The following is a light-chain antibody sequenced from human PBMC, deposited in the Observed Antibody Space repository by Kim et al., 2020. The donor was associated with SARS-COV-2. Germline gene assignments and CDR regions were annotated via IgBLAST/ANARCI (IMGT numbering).Light chain of an antibody. CDR3: LLFYGGAWV. V-gene: IGLV7-43*01. CDR2: NMG. Sequence: QAVVTQEPSLTVSPGGTVTLTCGSGTGAVTSGYYPNWFQQKPGQAPRALIYNMGNKYSWTPARFSGSLLGDKAALTLSNVQPEDEAEYYCLLFYGGAWVFGGGTQLTVL. J-gene: IGLJ3*02. CDR1: TGAVTSGYY.